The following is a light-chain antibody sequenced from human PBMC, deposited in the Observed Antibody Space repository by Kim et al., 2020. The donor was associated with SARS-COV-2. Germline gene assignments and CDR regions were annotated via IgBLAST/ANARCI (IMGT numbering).Light chain of an antibody. V-gene: IGKV1-5*01. J-gene: IGKJ1*01. CDR1: QSISSW. CDR3: HKNNSWT. CDR2: DAS. Sequence: DIQMTQSPSTLSASVGDRVTITCRASQSISSWLAWYQQKPGKAPKLLIYDASSLESGVPSRFSGSGSGTEFTLTISSLQPDDFATYYRHKNNSWTFGQGTKVDIK.